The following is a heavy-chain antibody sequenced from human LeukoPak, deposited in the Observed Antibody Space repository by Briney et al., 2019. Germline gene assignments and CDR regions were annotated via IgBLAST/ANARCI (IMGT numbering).Heavy chain of an antibody. CDR2: ISPYNGNT. J-gene: IGHJ4*02. Sequence: ASVKVSCKASGYTFTSYGISWVRQAPGQGVEWLGWISPYNGNTNYAQKLQGRVTMTTDTSTSTAYMELRSLRSDDTAVYYCATYCGGDCYTGYWGRGTLVTVSS. D-gene: IGHD2-21*02. CDR3: ATYCGGDCYTGY. V-gene: IGHV1-18*01. CDR1: GYTFTSYG.